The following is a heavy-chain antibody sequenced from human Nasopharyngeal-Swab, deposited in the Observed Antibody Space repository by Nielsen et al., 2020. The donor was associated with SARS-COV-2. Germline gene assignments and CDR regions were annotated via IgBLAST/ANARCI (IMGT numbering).Heavy chain of an antibody. V-gene: IGHV1-46*01. Sequence: ASVKVSCKASGYTFTSYYMHWVRQAPGQGLEWMGIINPSGGSTSYAQRFLGRVSMTRDTSTSTVYMELSNLRSEDTAVYYCARDFGIYARSLDYWGQGTLVTVSS. CDR1: GYTFTSYY. J-gene: IGHJ4*02. CDR2: INPSGGST. CDR3: ARDFGIYARSLDY. D-gene: IGHD3-3*01.